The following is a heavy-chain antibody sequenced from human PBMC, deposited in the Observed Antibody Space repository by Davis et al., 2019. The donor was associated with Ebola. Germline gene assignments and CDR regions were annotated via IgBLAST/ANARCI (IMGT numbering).Heavy chain of an antibody. D-gene: IGHD1-14*01. CDR1: GGSISSSSYY. CDR3: ARHGIVAGDWFDP. V-gene: IGHV4-39*01. Sequence: PSETLSLTCTVSGGSISSSSYYWGWIRQPPGKGLEWIGSIYYSGSTYYNPSLKSRVTISVDTSKNQFSLKLSSVTAADTAVYYCARHGIVAGDWFDPWGQGTLVTVSS. J-gene: IGHJ5*02. CDR2: IYYSGST.